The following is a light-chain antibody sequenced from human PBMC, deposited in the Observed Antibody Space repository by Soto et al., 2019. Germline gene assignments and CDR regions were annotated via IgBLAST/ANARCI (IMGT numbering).Light chain of an antibody. CDR3: QQSYSTPRT. CDR2: AAS. V-gene: IGKV1-39*01. CDR1: QSISSY. Sequence: DIQMTQSPSSLSASVGDRVTITCRASQSISSYLNWYQQKPGKAPKLLIYAASSLQSGVPSRFSGSGSGTDFTLTISSLQPDDFATYYCQQSYSTPRTFGHGTKLEIK. J-gene: IGKJ2*02.